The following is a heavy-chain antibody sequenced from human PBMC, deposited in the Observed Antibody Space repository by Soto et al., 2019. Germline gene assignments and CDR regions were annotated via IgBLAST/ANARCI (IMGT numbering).Heavy chain of an antibody. V-gene: IGHV1-46*01. CDR3: ARDRVDCSGGNCWRSVEDT. D-gene: IGHD2-15*01. Sequence: QVQLVQSGAEVKKPGASVKVSCKASGYTFTSYYMHWVRQAPGQGLEWMGIIDPSGGGTSYAQKFQGGLTMTRDTSTSTVYMELSSLISEDTAVYYCARDRVDCSGGNCWRSVEDTWGQGTLVTVSS. CDR2: IDPSGGGT. CDR1: GYTFTSYY. J-gene: IGHJ5*02.